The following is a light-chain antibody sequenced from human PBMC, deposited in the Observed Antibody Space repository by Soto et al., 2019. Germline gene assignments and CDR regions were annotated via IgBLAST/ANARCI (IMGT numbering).Light chain of an antibody. CDR1: QSVSSN. CDR2: GAS. J-gene: IGKJ1*01. CDR3: QQYNNWPPWT. Sequence: IVMTQSPATLSVSPGERATLSCRASQSVSSNLAWYQQKPDQAARLLIYGASTRATGIPARFSGSGSGTEFTLTISSLQSEDFAVYYCQQYNNWPPWTFGQGTKVDIK. V-gene: IGKV3-15*01.